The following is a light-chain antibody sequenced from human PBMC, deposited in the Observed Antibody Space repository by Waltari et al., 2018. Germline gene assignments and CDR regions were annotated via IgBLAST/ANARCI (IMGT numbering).Light chain of an antibody. Sequence: DIQMTQSPSSLSAPVGDSVTITCRAIPSIDNYLTWYQHKTGKAPKLLIYAASSLQSGVTSRFSGSGSGTDFTLTISSLQPEDSATYYCQQSYSTPLTFGGGTKVEIK. V-gene: IGKV1-39*01. CDR3: QQSYSTPLT. CDR1: PSIDNY. CDR2: AAS. J-gene: IGKJ4*01.